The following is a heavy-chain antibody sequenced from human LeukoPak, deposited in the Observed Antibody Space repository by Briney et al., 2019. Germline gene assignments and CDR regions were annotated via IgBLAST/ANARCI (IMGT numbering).Heavy chain of an antibody. J-gene: IGHJ5*02. CDR1: GGSISSYY. Sequence: SETLSLTCTVSGGSISSYYWSWIRQPPGKGLEWIGYIYYSGSTNYNPSLKSRVTISVDTSKNQFSLKLSSVTAADTAVYYCARGTPRNSYDYVWGSYRLNWFDPWGQGTLVTVAS. V-gene: IGHV4-59*12. D-gene: IGHD3-16*02. CDR3: ARGTPRNSYDYVWGSYRLNWFDP. CDR2: IYYSGST.